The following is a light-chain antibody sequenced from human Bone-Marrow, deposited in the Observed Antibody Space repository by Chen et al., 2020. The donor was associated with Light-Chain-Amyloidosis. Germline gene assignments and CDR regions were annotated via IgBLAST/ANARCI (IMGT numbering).Light chain of an antibody. CDR1: SSNIGSNY. CDR2: RNN. CDR3: AAWDDSLSGV. Sequence: QSVLTQPPEASGTPGQRVTISCSGSSSNIGSNYVYWYQQLPGMAPNLLIYRNNQRPSGVPDRFSGSKSGNSASLAISGLRSEDEAEYYCAAWDDSLSGVLGGGTKLTVL. J-gene: IGLJ3*02. V-gene: IGLV1-47*01.